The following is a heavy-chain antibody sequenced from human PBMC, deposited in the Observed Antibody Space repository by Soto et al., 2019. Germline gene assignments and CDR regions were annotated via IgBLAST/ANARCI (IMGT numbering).Heavy chain of an antibody. CDR1: GGSVSSGSYY. CDR3: ARGRLGQT. CDR2: IYYSGST. Sequence: QVQLQESGPGLVKPSETLSLTCTVSGGSVSSGSYYWSWIRQPPGKGLGWIGYIYYSGSTNYHPSLKSRVTISVDTSKNQFSLKLSSVTAADTAVYYCARGRLGQTWGQGTLVTVSS. D-gene: IGHD1-26*01. J-gene: IGHJ4*02. V-gene: IGHV4-61*01.